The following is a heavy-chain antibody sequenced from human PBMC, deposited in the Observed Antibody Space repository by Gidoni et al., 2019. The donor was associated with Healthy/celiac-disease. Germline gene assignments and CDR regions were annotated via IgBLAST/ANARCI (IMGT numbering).Heavy chain of an antibody. CDR3: DSGGSQPGKIDY. D-gene: IGHD6-19*01. J-gene: IGHJ4*02. V-gene: IGHV4-39*01. CDR2: IYYSGST. CDR1: GGSISSSSYY. Sequence: QLQLQESGPGLVKPSETLSLTCPVSGGSISSSSYYWGWIRQPPGKGLEWIGSIYYSGSTYYNPSLKSRVTISVDTSKNQFSLKLSSVTAADTAVYYCDSGGSQPGKIDYWGQGTLVTVSS.